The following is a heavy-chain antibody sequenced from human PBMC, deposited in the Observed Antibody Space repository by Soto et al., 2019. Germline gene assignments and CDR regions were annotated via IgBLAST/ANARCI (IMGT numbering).Heavy chain of an antibody. D-gene: IGHD6-13*01. CDR1: GGSINSGGYY. V-gene: IGHV4-31*03. CDR2: MYYSGST. Sequence: QVQLRESGPGLVKPSQTLSLTCTVSGGSINSGGYYWNWIRQHPGKGLEWIGYMYYSGSTYYNTFLWSRVIISADTSENHFSLKLSSVTAGATAVYFCARGYRQSGYSSSWVFDYWGQGTLVNVSS. J-gene: IGHJ4*02. CDR3: ARGYRQSGYSSSWVFDY.